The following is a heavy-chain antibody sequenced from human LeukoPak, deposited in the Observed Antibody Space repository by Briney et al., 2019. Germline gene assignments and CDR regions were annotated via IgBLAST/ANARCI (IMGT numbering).Heavy chain of an antibody. CDR1: GGSFSGYY. D-gene: IGHD3-10*01. Sequence: PSETLSLTCAVYGGSFSGYYWSWIRQPPGKGLEWIGEINNSGRTNYNTSLKSRATISVDTSKNQFSLKLSSVTAVDTAVYYCARGHKAYYGSGTLVGYWGQGTLVTVSS. V-gene: IGHV4-34*01. CDR3: ARGHKAYYGSGTLVGY. CDR2: INNSGRT. J-gene: IGHJ4*02.